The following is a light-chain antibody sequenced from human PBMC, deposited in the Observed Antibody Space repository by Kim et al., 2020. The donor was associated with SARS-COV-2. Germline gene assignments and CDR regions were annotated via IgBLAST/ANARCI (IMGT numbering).Light chain of an antibody. CDR3: QYYHSSPYT. J-gene: IGKJ2*01. V-gene: IGKV3-20*01. CDR2: GAS. CDR1: QSVSSSY. Sequence: LSPGERATLSCRASQSVSSSYLAWYQQKPGQAPRLLIYGASSRATGIPDRFSGSGSGTDFTLTISRLEPEDFAVYFCQYYHSSPYTFGQGTKQEI.